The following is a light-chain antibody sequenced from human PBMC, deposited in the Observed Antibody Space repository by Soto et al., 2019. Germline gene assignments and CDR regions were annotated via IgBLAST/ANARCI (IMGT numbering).Light chain of an antibody. CDR2: GNI. Sequence: QSVLTQPPSVSGAPGQRVTTSCTGSSSNIGAGYDVHWYQQLPGTAPKLLIYGNINRPSGVPDRFSGSKSGTSASLAIPGLQAEDEAYYSCQSSDRSLSGSGVSGTGTTVTVL. V-gene: IGLV1-40*01. CDR1: SSNIGAGYD. J-gene: IGLJ1*01. CDR3: QSSDRSLSGSGV.